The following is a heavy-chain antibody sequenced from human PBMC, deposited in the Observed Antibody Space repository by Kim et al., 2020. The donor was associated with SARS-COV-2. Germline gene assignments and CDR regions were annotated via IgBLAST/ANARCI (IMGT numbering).Heavy chain of an antibody. V-gene: IGHV1-69*02. J-gene: IGHJ4*02. CDR3: ASSLGRGYSYGWDY. D-gene: IGHD5-18*01. Sequence: AQKFQGRVTITADKSTSTAYMELSSLRSEDTAVYYCASSLGRGYSYGWDYWGQGTLVTVSS.